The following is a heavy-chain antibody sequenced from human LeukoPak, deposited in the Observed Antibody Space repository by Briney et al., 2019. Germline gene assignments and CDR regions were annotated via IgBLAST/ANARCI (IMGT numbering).Heavy chain of an antibody. CDR2: IYHSGST. J-gene: IGHJ3*01. V-gene: IGHV4-4*02. Sequence: PSETLSLTCAVSGGSISSSNWWSWVRQPPGEGLEWIGEIYHSGSTNYNPSLKSRVTISVDTSKRQLSLKLTSVAAADTAVYYCVRHSPLVAATVAFDFWGQGTMITVSS. D-gene: IGHD2-15*01. CDR3: VRHSPLVAATVAFDF. CDR1: GGSISSSNW.